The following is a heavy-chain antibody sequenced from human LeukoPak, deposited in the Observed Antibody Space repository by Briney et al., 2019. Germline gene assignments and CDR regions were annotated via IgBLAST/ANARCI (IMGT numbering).Heavy chain of an antibody. J-gene: IGHJ3*02. Sequence: AGSLRLSCAASGFTLTSKVMHWVRQAPGTWLGWVCRIIRDGTGTDYADSVKRRFTISTDIAPNTLYLQINSLRAEDTAVYYCARAVGYGAGSYGFDIRGPGTTVTVSS. CDR1: GFTLTSKV. CDR2: IIRDGTGT. CDR3: ARAVGYGAGSYGFDI. V-gene: IGHV3-74*01. D-gene: IGHD3-10*01.